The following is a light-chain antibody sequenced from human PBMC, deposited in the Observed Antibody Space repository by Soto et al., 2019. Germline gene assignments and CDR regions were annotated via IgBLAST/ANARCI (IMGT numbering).Light chain of an antibody. CDR3: LLYMGSAIWV. CDR1: SGSVSTDFY. CDR2: STN. V-gene: IGLV8-61*01. Sequence: QAVVTQEPSLSVSPGGTVTLTCGLTSGSVSTDFYPSWYQLTPGQAPRTLIHSTNTRSSGVPDRFSGSILGNKAALTITGAQADDESHYFCLLYMGSAIWVFGGGTKLTVL. J-gene: IGLJ3*02.